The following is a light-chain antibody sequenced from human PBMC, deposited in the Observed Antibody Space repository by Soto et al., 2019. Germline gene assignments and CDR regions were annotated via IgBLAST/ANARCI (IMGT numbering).Light chain of an antibody. J-gene: IGKJ5*01. CDR1: QGIRND. CDR3: QQYNNWPPLIT. CDR2: AAS. Sequence: DIQMTQSPSSLSASVGDRVTITCRASQGIRNDLGWYQQKPGKAPKLLIYAASSLQSGVPSRFSGSGSGTDFTLTISSLQSEDFAVYYCQQYNNWPPLITFGQGTRLEIK. V-gene: IGKV1-17*01.